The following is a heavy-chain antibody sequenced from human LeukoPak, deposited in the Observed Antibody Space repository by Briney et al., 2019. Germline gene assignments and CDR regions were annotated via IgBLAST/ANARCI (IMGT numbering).Heavy chain of an antibody. Sequence: GAPVKVSCKASGYNFVSYGIDWVRQAPGQGLEWLGGISPYSGTTIYAQNLQGRVTMTTDISTSTAYMELGNLKSDDTAVYFCARDPNYDFWSGSYTRWFDPWGQGTLVTVSS. CDR3: ARDPNYDFWSGSYTRWFDP. V-gene: IGHV1-18*04. CDR1: GYNFVSYG. J-gene: IGHJ5*02. CDR2: ISPYSGTT. D-gene: IGHD3-3*01.